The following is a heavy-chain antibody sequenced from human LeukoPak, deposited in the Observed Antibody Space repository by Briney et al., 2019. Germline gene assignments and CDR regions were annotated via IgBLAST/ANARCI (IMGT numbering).Heavy chain of an antibody. CDR3: ARERVSYYDSSGYYLGIDY. V-gene: IGHV1-2*02. CDR1: GYTFTGYY. D-gene: IGHD3-22*01. CDR2: INPNSGGT. J-gene: IGHJ4*02. Sequence: GASVKVSCKAFGYTFTGYYMHWVRQAPGQGLEWMGWINPNSGGTNYAQKFQSRVTMTRDTSISTAYMELSRLRSDDTAVYYCARERVSYYDSSGYYLGIDYWGQGTLVTVSS.